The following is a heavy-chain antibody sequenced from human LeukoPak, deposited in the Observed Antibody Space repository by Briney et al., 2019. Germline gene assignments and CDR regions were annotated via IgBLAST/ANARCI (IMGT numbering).Heavy chain of an antibody. CDR1: GFPFSSYS. Sequence: TGGSLRLSCAASGFPFSSYSMTWVRQAPGKGLEWVANVKPDGTTKFYVDSVKGRFTISRDNALNSLYLQMNSLRAEDTAIYYCARSIPYGTTWYGRSDYWGQGTLVTVSS. D-gene: IGHD6-13*01. CDR3: ARSIPYGTTWYGRSDY. V-gene: IGHV3-7*03. CDR2: VKPDGTTK. J-gene: IGHJ4*02.